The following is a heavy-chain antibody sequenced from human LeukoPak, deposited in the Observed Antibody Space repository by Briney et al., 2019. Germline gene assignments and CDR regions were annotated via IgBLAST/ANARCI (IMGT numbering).Heavy chain of an antibody. V-gene: IGHV3-21*01. J-gene: IGHJ6*03. D-gene: IGHD1-26*01. CDR3: ARAYSERYGLGYYYMDV. CDR1: GFTFSSYS. CDR2: ISSSSSYI. Sequence: GGSLRLSCAASGFTFSSYSMNWVRKAPGKGLEWVSSISSSSSYIYYADSVKGRFTISRDNAKKSLYLQMNSLRVEDTAVYYCARAYSERYGLGYYYMDVWGKGTTVTVSS.